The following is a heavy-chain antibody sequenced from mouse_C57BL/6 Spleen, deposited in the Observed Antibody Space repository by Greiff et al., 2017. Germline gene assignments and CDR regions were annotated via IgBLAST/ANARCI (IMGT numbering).Heavy chain of an antibody. V-gene: IGHV5-16*01. J-gene: IGHJ4*01. CDR2: INYDGSST. Sequence: EVMLVESEGGLVQPGSSMKLSCTASGFTFSDYYMAWVRQVPEKGLEWVANINYDGSSTYYLDSLKSRFIISRDNGKNILYLQMSSLKSEDTATYYCARARGAMDYWGQGTSVTVSA. CDR1: GFTFSDYY. CDR3: ARARGAMDY.